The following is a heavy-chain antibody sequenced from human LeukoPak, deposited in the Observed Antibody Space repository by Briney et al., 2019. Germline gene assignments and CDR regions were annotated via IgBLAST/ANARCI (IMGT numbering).Heavy chain of an antibody. CDR3: ARGVFVYFDY. Sequence: GGSLRLSCAASGITFSSYEMNWVRQAPGKGLEWVSYISSSGSTIYYADSVKGRFTISRDNAKNSLYLQMNSLRAEDTAVYYCARGVFVYFDYWGQGTLVTVSS. J-gene: IGHJ4*02. V-gene: IGHV3-48*03. CDR1: GITFSSYE. CDR2: ISSSGSTI.